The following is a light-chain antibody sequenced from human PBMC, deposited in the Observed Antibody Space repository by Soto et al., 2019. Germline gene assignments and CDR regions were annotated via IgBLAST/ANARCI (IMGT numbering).Light chain of an antibody. CDR1: QSISTW. J-gene: IGKJ5*01. CDR2: DAS. V-gene: IGKV1-5*01. Sequence: DIQMTQSPSTLSASLGDRVTITCRASQSISTWLAWYQQKPGRAPKPLIFDASTLRTGVPSRFSGSRSGSEFNFTITGLQPDDFATYFCQQYYTYATFGHGTRLE. CDR3: QQYYTYAT.